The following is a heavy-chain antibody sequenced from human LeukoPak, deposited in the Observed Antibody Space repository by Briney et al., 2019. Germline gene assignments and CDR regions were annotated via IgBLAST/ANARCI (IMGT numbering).Heavy chain of an antibody. CDR2: IIPIFGTA. Sequence: SVKVSCKASGGTFSSYAISWVRQAPGQGLEWMGGIIPIFGTANYAQKFQGRVTITADESTSTAYMELSSLRSEDTAVYYCARLHSSGYYGWFDPWGQGTLVTVSS. V-gene: IGHV1-69*13. CDR1: GGTFSSYA. J-gene: IGHJ5*02. CDR3: ARLHSSGYYGWFDP. D-gene: IGHD3-22*01.